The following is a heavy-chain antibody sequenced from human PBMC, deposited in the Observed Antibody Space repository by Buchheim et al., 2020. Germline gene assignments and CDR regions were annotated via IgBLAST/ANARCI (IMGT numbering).Heavy chain of an antibody. CDR2: IYYSGST. CDR1: GGSISSSSYY. J-gene: IGHJ4*02. CDR3: AAIVLMVYAQIDY. D-gene: IGHD2-8*01. Sequence: QLQLQESGPGLVKPSETLSLTCTVSGGSISSSSYYWGWIRQPPGKGLEWIGSIYYSGSTYYNPSLKSRVTISVDTAKNQFSLKLSSVTAADTAVYYCAAIVLMVYAQIDYWGQGTL. V-gene: IGHV4-39*07.